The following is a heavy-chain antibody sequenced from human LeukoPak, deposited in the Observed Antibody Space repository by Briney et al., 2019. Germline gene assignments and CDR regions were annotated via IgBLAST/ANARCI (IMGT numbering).Heavy chain of an antibody. CDR3: ARERARVVTYNWFDP. V-gene: IGHV4-34*01. D-gene: IGHD3-3*01. CDR1: SGSFSGYY. CDR2: INHSGST. Sequence: SETLSLTCAVYSGSFSGYYWSWIRHPPGKGREWIGEINHSGSTNYNPSLKSRVTISVDTAKNQFSLKLSSVTAADTAVYYCARERARVVTYNWFDPWGKGTMVTVSS. J-gene: IGHJ5*02.